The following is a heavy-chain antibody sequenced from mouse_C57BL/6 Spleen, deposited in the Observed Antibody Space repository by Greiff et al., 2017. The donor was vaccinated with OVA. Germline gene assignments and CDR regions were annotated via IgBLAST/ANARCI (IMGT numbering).Heavy chain of an antibody. V-gene: IGHV1-64*01. CDR1: GYTFTSYW. CDR3: ARSRLFYAMDY. CDR2: IHPNSGST. Sequence: VQLQQPGAELVKPGASVKLSCKASGYTFTSYWMHWVKQRPGQGLEWIGMIHPNSGSTNYNEKFKSKATLTVDKSSSTAYMQLSSLTSEDSAVYYCARSRLFYAMDYWGQGTSVTVSS. J-gene: IGHJ4*01. D-gene: IGHD3-2*02.